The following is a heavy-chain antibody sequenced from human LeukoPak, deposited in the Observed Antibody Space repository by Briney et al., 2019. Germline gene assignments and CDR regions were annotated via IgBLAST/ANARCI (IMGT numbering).Heavy chain of an antibody. Sequence: GGSLRLSCAASGFTFSSYSMNWVRQAPGKGLAWVSSISSSSSYIYYADSVKGRFTISRDNAKNSLYLQMNSLRAEDTAVYYCARLSTVFAFDIWGQGTMVTVSS. CDR3: ARLSTVFAFDI. CDR1: GFTFSSYS. D-gene: IGHD1-1*01. V-gene: IGHV3-21*01. J-gene: IGHJ3*02. CDR2: ISSSSSYI.